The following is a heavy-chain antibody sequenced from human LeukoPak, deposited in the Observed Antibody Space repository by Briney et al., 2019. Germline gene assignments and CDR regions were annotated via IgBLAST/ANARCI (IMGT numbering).Heavy chain of an antibody. CDR1: GGSFSGYY. D-gene: IGHD2-15*01. Sequence: PSETLSLTCAVYGGSFSGYYWSWIRQPPGKGLEWIGEINHSGSTNYNPSLKSRVTISVDTSKNQFSLKLSSVTAADTAVYYCARCSGGSCYWFDPWGQGTLVTVSS. CDR2: INHSGST. CDR3: ARCSGGSCYWFDP. J-gene: IGHJ5*02. V-gene: IGHV4-34*09.